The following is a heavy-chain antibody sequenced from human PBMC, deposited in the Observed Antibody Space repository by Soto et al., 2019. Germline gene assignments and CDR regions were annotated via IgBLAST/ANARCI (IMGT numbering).Heavy chain of an antibody. Sequence: EVQLLESGGGLVQPGGSLRLSCAASGFTFSSYAMSWVRQAPGKGLEWVSAISGSGGSTYYADSVKGRFTISRDNSKNTLYLQMNSLRAEDTAVYYCAKEIGYYDSSGLSPDWFDPWGQGTLVTVSS. CDR3: AKEIGYYDSSGLSPDWFDP. D-gene: IGHD3-22*01. CDR2: ISGSGGST. V-gene: IGHV3-23*01. CDR1: GFTFSSYA. J-gene: IGHJ5*02.